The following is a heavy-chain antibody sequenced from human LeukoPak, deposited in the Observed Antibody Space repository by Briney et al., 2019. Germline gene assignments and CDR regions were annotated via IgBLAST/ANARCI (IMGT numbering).Heavy chain of an antibody. Sequence: GGSLRLSCAASGFTFSSYGMHWVRQAPGKVLEWVAFIRYDGNNEYYADSVKGRFTISRDNSKNTLYLQMNSLRAEDTAVYYCAKDRGRWGSGWYWADYWGQGTLVTVSS. CDR3: AKDRGRWGSGWYWADY. CDR2: IRYDGNNE. CDR1: GFTFSSYG. V-gene: IGHV3-30*02. D-gene: IGHD6-19*01. J-gene: IGHJ4*02.